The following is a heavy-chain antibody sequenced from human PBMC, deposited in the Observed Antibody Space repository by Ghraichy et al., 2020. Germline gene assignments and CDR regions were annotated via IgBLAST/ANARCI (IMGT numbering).Heavy chain of an antibody. CDR1: GESLNYFY. D-gene: IGHD1-1*01. CDR2: VYDSGGT. V-gene: IGHV4-34*01. Sequence: PETLSLTCAVYGESLNYFYWSWIRQPPGKGLEWIGEVYDSGGTNYNPSLKNRVSISVATSKSQFSLKLNSVTAADTAVYYCARGMWATRLDTWGRGTPVTVSS. J-gene: IGHJ5*02. CDR3: ARGMWATRLDT.